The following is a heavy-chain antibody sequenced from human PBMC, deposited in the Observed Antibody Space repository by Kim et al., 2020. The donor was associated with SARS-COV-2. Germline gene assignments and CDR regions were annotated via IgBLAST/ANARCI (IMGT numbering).Heavy chain of an antibody. D-gene: IGHD3-10*01. V-gene: IGHV3-74*01. J-gene: IGHJ4*02. Sequence: GSLRLSCAASGFTFKTYTMYWLRQAPGMGLVWVSRITSDGSDTSYADSVKGRFTISRDNANNRLYLQMNSLSAEDTAIYYCSRGHYGPDYWGQGTLVTV. CDR2: ITSDGSDT. CDR1: GFTFKTYT. CDR3: SRGHYGPDY.